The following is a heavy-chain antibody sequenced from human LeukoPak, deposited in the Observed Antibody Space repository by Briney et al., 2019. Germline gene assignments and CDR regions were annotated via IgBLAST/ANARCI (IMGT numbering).Heavy chain of an antibody. V-gene: IGHV4-38-2*01. CDR3: ARRDQLLIHGY. Sequence: SETLSLTCAVSGYSISSGYYWGWIRQPPGKGLEWIGSIYHSGSTYYNPSLKSRVTISVDTSKNQFSLKLSSVTAADTAVYYCARRDQLLIHGYWGQGTLVTVSS. CDR2: IYHSGST. J-gene: IGHJ4*02. CDR1: GYSISSGYY. D-gene: IGHD2-2*01.